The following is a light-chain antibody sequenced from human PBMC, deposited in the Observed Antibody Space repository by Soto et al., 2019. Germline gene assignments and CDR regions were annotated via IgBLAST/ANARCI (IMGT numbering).Light chain of an antibody. CDR3: QHYNSYSEA. CDR1: QAVPNN. V-gene: IGKV1-5*03. J-gene: IGKJ1*01. CDR2: KAS. Sequence: DIHLTQSPSFLSASVGERVTMSCRPSQAVPNNMAWYQQKPGKPPKLLIYKASTLKSGVPSRFSGSGSGTEFTLTISSLQPDDFATYYCQHYNSYSEAFGQGTKV.